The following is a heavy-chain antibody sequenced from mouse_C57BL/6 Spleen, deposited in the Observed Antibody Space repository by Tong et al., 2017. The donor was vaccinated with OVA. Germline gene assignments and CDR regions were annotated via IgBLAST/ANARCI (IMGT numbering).Heavy chain of an antibody. J-gene: IGHJ3*01. V-gene: IGHV1-82*01. D-gene: IGHD2-1*01. CDR1: GYAFSSSW. Sequence: VQLQESGPELVKPGASVKISCKASGYAFSSSWMNWVKQRPGKGLEWIGRIYPGDGDTNYNGKFKGKATLTADKSSSTAYMQLSSLTSEDSAVYYCAREVYGNYVWFAYWGQGTLVTVAA. CDR2: IYPGDGDT. CDR3: AREVYGNYVWFAY.